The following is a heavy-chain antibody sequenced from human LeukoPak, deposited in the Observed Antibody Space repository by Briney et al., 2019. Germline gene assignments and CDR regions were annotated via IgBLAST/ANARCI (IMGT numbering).Heavy chain of an antibody. CDR2: ISGSGGST. Sequence: GGSLRLSCAASGFTFGSYAMTWVRQAPGEGLQWVSGISGSGGSTYYADSVKGRFTISRDNTKNTLYLQMNSLSAEDTAVYYCAKDPRYYDSSSYLYWGQGTLVTISS. CDR1: GFTFGSYA. D-gene: IGHD3-22*01. V-gene: IGHV3-23*01. CDR3: AKDPRYYDSSSYLY. J-gene: IGHJ4*02.